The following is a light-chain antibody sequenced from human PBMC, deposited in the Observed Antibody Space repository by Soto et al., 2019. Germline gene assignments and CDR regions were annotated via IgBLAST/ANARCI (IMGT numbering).Light chain of an antibody. J-gene: IGKJ4*01. CDR3: QQYDSYSS. CDR2: KAS. V-gene: IGKV1-5*03. CDR1: QSISSW. Sequence: EIQINRCPSILSAYVGDRVPITCRGSQSISSWLAWYQQKPGKAPKLLIYKASNLESGVPSRFSGSGSGTEFTLTISSLPPDDFATDYCQQYDSYSSFGGGTKVDIK.